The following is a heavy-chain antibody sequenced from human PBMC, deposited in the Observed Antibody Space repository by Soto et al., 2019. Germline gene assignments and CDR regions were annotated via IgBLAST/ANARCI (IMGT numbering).Heavy chain of an antibody. CDR1: GFPFSSYW. Sequence: TGGSMRLSCAASGFPFSSYWRHWVRQAPGKGLVWVSRINGDGSLTNYADSVKGRFTLPRDNAKNTLYLQMNSLRAEDTAVYYCARDPECLSTSCLRGATNWFDPWGQGTLVTVSS. V-gene: IGHV3-74*01. CDR2: INGDGSLT. CDR3: ARDPECLSTSCLRGATNWFDP. J-gene: IGHJ5*02. D-gene: IGHD2-2*01.